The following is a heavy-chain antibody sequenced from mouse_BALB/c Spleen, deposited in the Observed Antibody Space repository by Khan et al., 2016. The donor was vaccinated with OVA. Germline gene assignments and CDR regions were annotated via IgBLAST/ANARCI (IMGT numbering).Heavy chain of an antibody. CDR3: GRSGYGSFGY. D-gene: IGHD1-2*01. J-gene: IGHJ3*01. CDR2: IFPNNGGT. Sequence: EVQLQESGPELVKPGASVKISCKASGYTFTDFNLDWVKQSHGKSLEWIGYIFPNNGGTGYNQKFKTKATLTVDNFSSTAYMELRSLTSEDSAVXYCGRSGYGSFGYWGQGTLVTVSA. V-gene: IGHV1S29*02. CDR1: GYTFTDFN.